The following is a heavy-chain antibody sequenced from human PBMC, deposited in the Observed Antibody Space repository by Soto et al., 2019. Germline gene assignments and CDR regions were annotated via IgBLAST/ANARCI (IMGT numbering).Heavy chain of an antibody. J-gene: IGHJ3*02. CDR2: IYYSGST. Sequence: PSETLSLTCTVSGGSISSYYWSWIRQPPGKGLEWIGYIYYSGSTNYNPSLKSRVTISVDTSKNQFSLKLSSVTAADTAVYYCARRKYSSSSGAFDIWGQGTMXTVSS. CDR3: ARRKYSSSSGAFDI. CDR1: GGSISSYY. V-gene: IGHV4-59*08. D-gene: IGHD6-6*01.